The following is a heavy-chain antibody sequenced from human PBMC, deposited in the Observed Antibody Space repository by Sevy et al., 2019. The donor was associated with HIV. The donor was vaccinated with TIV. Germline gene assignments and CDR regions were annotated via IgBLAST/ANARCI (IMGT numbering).Heavy chain of an antibody. J-gene: IGHJ4*02. CDR2: ISDSSATI. CDR3: ASQRGGYGRLYYFDS. D-gene: IGHD5-12*01. Sequence: GGSLRLSRVASGFTYSMNWVRQAPGKGLEWVSYISDSSATIHYADSVKGRFTISRDNAKNSLYLQMNTLRAEETAVYYCASQRGGYGRLYYFDSRGQGTLVTVSS. V-gene: IGHV3-48*01. CDR1: GFTYS.